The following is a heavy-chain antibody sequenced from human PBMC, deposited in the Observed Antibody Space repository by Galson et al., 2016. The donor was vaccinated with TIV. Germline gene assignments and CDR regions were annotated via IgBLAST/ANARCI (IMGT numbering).Heavy chain of an antibody. V-gene: IGHV1-69*01. D-gene: IGHD4-17*01. Sequence: CKASGGVFISHGISWVRQAPGQGLEWMGGIIPIFGLANYAQKFQGRVTITADDSTRTAYMELSSLRFDDTAVYYCARGGSTVTRPFDYWGQGTLVTVSS. CDR2: IIPIFGLA. CDR1: GGVFISHG. CDR3: ARGGSTVTRPFDY. J-gene: IGHJ4*02.